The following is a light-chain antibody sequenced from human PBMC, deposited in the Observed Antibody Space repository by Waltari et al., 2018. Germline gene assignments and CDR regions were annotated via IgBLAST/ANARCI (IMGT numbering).Light chain of an antibody. CDR1: SSNIGSNY. V-gene: IGLV1-51*02. Sequence: QSVLTQPPSVSAAPGQQVTISCSGSSSNIGSNYVSWYQQFPGTTPQLLIYENKNRPSGIPDRCSGSKAGTSATLDISRLQAGDEADYYCGTWDASLRAWVFGGGTKLTVL. J-gene: IGLJ3*02. CDR3: GTWDASLRAWV. CDR2: ENK.